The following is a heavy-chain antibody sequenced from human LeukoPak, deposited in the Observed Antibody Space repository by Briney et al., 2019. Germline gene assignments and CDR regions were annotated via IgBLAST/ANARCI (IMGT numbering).Heavy chain of an antibody. CDR3: ARNYGHNSKYFDF. J-gene: IGHJ4*02. CDR2: IRPNIGDT. V-gene: IGHV1-2*02. D-gene: IGHD4-17*01. Sequence: AASVTVSYKASGYTFTDYFIHWVRQAPGQGLEWMGWIRPNIGDTHYAQGFQGRVTMTGDTSVSTAHMELRSLRSDDTAIYYCARNYGHNSKYFDFWGQGTLLTVSS. CDR1: GYTFTDYF.